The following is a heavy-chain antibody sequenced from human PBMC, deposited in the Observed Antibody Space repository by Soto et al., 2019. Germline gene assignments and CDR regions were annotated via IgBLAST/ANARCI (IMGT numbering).Heavy chain of an antibody. D-gene: IGHD3-22*01. Sequence: QVQLVQSGAEVKKPGASVKVSCKASGYTFTSYDINWVRQATGQGLEWMGWMNPNSGNTGYAQKFQGRDTMTRNTPISTAYMELSSLRSEVTAVYYCARVNTYYYDGSGHTAGDYWGQGTLVTVSS. V-gene: IGHV1-8*01. J-gene: IGHJ4*02. CDR1: GYTFTSYD. CDR2: MNPNSGNT. CDR3: ARVNTYYYDGSGHTAGDY.